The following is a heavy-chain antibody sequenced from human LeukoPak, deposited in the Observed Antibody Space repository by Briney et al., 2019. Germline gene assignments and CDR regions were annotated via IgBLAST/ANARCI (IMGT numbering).Heavy chain of an antibody. CDR2: ISAYNGNT. D-gene: IGHD3-10*01. CDR1: GYTFTSYG. Sequence: ASVKVSCKASGYTFTSYGISWVRQAPGQGLEWMGCISAYNGNTNYAQKLQGRVTMTTDTSTSTAYMELRSLRSDDTAVYYCARDLGAVRGVIITRFDYWGQGTLVTVSS. V-gene: IGHV1-18*01. CDR3: ARDLGAVRGVIITRFDY. J-gene: IGHJ4*02.